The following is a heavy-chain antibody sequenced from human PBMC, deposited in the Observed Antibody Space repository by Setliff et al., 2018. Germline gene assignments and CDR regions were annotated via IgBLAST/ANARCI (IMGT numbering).Heavy chain of an antibody. CDR2: IYHNGNT. V-gene: IGHV4-59*01. CDR1: GGSISPYF. D-gene: IGHD5-18*01. Sequence: PSETLSLTCSFSGGSISPYFWSWIRQPPGKGLEWIGYIYHNGNTNFNPSLKTRVTMSVDTSKNQFALNLTSVTAADTAVYYCVRDRTAYSYGLDVWGQGTTVTVSS. J-gene: IGHJ6*02. CDR3: VRDRTAYSYGLDV.